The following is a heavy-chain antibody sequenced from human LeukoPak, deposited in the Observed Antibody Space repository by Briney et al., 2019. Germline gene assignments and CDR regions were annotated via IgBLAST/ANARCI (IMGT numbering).Heavy chain of an antibody. D-gene: IGHD2-2*01. CDR1: GFSFNTYS. J-gene: IGHJ3*02. V-gene: IGHV3-21*01. Sequence: PGRTLRLCCAASGFSFNTYSMNWVRQAPGKGLEWVSSISSTSAHIFYADSVKGRFSISRDNAKNSLYLQMNSLRVEDTAVYYCTSRYCTTTNCYSFDNWGHGTLVTVSS. CDR3: TSRYCTTTNCYSFDN. CDR2: ISSTSAHI.